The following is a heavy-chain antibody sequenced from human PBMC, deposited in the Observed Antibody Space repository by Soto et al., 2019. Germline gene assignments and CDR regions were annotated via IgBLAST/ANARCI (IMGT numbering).Heavy chain of an antibody. CDR1: GGTFSSYI. CDR3: ATPFGSSGN. J-gene: IGHJ4*02. D-gene: IGHD3-10*01. CDR2: IIPILGIA. V-gene: IGHV1-69*02. Sequence: QVQLVQSGAEVKKPGSSVKVSCKASGGTFSSYIISWVRQAPGQGLEWMGRIIPILGIANYAQKFEGRVTITADKSTSTAYMELSSLRSEDTAVYYCATPFGSSGNWGQGTLVTVSS.